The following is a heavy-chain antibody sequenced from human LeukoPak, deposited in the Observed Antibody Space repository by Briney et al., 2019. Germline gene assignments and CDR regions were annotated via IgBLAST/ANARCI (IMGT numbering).Heavy chain of an antibody. CDR1: GFTFSGSA. CDR2: IRSKANSYAT. J-gene: IGHJ4*02. V-gene: IGHV3-73*01. CDR3: TYYDSSGYYPHY. D-gene: IGHD3-22*01. Sequence: PGGSLGLSCAASGFTFSGSAMHWVRQASGKGLEWVGRIRSKANSYATAYAASVKGRFTISRDDSKNTAYLQMNSLKTEDTAVYYCTYYDSSGYYPHYWGQGTLVTVSS.